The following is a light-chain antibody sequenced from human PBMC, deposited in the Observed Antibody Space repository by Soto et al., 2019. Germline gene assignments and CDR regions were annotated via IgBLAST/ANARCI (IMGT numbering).Light chain of an antibody. V-gene: IGLV1-47*02. J-gene: IGLJ1*01. CDR3: VSWDDSLSGLV. CDR2: SNN. Sequence: VLTQPPSASGTPGQRVTISCSGRSANIGNNYVCWYQQLPGTAPKLLIYSNNQRPSGVPDRFSGSKSGTSASLAISGLRSEDEADYYCVSWDDSLSGLVFGTGTKVTVL. CDR1: SANIGNNY.